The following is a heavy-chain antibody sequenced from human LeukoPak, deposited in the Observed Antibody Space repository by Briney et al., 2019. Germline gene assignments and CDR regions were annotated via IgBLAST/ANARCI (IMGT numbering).Heavy chain of an antibody. CDR1: GFTFSRYA. V-gene: IGHV3-30-3*01. J-gene: IGHJ4*02. CDR2: ISSDGSIQ. CDR3: AQDGNLRGEMATTYYFHY. D-gene: IGHD5-24*01. Sequence: TGGSLRLSCAASGFTFSRYAGHWVRQAPGKGLEWVAVISSDGSIQYHADSVKGRFTISRDNSENTLYLQMNSLRTEDTAVYFCAQDGNLRGEMATTYYFHYWGQGTLVTVSS.